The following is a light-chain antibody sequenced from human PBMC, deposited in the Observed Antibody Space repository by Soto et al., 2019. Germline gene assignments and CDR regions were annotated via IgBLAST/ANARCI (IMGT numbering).Light chain of an antibody. CDR1: SSDIGGYNY. J-gene: IGLJ2*01. CDR3: SSYGVSSTL. Sequence: QSVLTQPASVSGSPGQSITLSCTGSSSDIGGYNYVSWYQQHSGKAPKLLIYDVTYRPSGISDRFSGSKSGNTASLTISGLQPDDEADYYCSSYGVSSTLFGGGTKVTVL. CDR2: DVT. V-gene: IGLV2-14*03.